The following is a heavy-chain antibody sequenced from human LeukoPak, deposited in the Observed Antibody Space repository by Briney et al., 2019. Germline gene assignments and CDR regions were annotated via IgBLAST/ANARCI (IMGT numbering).Heavy chain of an antibody. CDR2: ISWHSGSI. V-gene: IGHV3-9*01. D-gene: IGHD5-18*01. J-gene: IGHJ5*02. CDR3: ARDRGKRVETSMVGFP. CDR1: GFTFDDYA. Sequence: GRSLRLSCAASGFTFDDYAMHWVRQAPGKGLEWVSGISWHSGSIGYADSVKGRFTISRDNAKNSLYLQMNNLRAEDTAVYYCARDRGKRVETSMVGFPWGQGTLVTVSS.